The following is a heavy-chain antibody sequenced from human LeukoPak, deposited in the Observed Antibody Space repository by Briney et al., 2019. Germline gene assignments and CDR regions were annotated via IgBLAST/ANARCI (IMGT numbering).Heavy chain of an antibody. D-gene: IGHD3-9*01. CDR3: ARDGTISELGAFDI. V-gene: IGHV3-21*01. J-gene: IGHJ3*02. CDR1: GFTFSSYS. Sequence: PGGSLRLSCAASGFTFSSYSMNWVRQAPGKGLEWVSSISSSSSYIYYADSVKGRFTISRDNAKNSLYLQMNSLRAEDTAVYYCARDGTISELGAFDIWGQGTMVPVSS. CDR2: ISSSSSYI.